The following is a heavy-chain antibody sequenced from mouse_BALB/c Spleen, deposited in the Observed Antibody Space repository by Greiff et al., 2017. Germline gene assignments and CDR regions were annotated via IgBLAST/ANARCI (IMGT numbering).Heavy chain of an antibody. J-gene: IGHJ4*01. CDR1: GYTFTSYW. Sequence: QVQLQQPGAELVKPGASVKLSCKASGYTFTSYWMHWVKQRPGQGLEWIGEINPSNGRTNYNEKFKSKATLTVDKSSSTAYMQLSSLTSEDSAVYYCARSNYRYYAMDYWGQGTSVTVSS. D-gene: IGHD2-14*01. CDR2: INPSNGRT. CDR3: ARSNYRYYAMDY. V-gene: IGHV1S81*02.